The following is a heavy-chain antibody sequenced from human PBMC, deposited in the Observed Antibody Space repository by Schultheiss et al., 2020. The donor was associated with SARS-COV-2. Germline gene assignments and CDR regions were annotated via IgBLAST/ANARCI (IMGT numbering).Heavy chain of an antibody. V-gene: IGHV1-2*02. D-gene: IGHD2-2*02. J-gene: IGHJ4*02. CDR2: INPNSGGT. CDR1: GYTFTGYY. Sequence: ASVKVSCKASGYTFTGYYMHWVRQAPGQGLEWMGWINPNSGGTNYAQKFQGRVTMTRDTSISTAYMELSRLRSDDTAVYYCARGDIVVVPAAIVLRYFDYWGQGTLVTVSS. CDR3: ARGDIVVVPAAIVLRYFDY.